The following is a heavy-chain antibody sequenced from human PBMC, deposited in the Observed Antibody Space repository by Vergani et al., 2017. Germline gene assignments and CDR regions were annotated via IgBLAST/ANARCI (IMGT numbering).Heavy chain of an antibody. J-gene: IGHJ1*01. CDR3: ATKSCGTPGCQIGDFRE. D-gene: IGHD1-1*01. Sequence: QVHLVESGGGVVQPGRSLRLSCVVSGFTSSYYSMHWVRQAPGKGLEWVAVISYDGTQKYYADSVKGRFTISRDNSKSTLYLQINRLRTEDTAVYYCATKSCGTPGCQIGDFREWGQGTLVTVSS. CDR1: GFTSSYYS. V-gene: IGHV3-30*03. CDR2: ISYDGTQK.